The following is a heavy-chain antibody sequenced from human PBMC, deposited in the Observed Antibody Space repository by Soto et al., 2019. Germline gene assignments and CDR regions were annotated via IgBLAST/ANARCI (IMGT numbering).Heavy chain of an antibody. Sequence: SKTLSLTCTVSGGSISSTFYYWVWIRQPPGKGLEWIGSIYYSGTPPVHPAPSPSLKGRLTMSEDTSNNQSSLKLRFVPAGDSAVYYCARHGRNTMLAQLSHYAMDGWGQGGTVTVSS. V-gene: IGHV4-39*01. J-gene: IGHJ6*02. CDR1: GGSISSTFYY. CDR3: ARHGRNTMLAQLSHYAMDG. CDR2: IYYSGTP. D-gene: IGHD3-22*01.